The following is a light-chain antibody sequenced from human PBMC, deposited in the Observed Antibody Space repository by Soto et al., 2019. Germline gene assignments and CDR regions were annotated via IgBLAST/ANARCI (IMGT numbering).Light chain of an antibody. CDR1: SSDVGGYNY. J-gene: IGLJ2*01. Sequence: QSVLTQPPSASGSLGQSVTISCTGTSSDVGGYNYVSWHQQHPGKAPKLMIYDVTKRPSGVPDRFSGSNSGNTASLTASGLQAEDEADYYCSSFAGGGNPVLFGGGTKLTVL. CDR3: SSFAGGGNPVL. V-gene: IGLV2-8*01. CDR2: DVT.